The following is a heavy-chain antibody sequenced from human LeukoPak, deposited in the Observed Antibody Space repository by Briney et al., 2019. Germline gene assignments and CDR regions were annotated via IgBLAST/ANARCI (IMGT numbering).Heavy chain of an antibody. CDR1: GFSFSDYY. D-gene: IGHD5-18*01. CDR3: ARLYGGYSFDAFDI. V-gene: IGHV3-11*04. Sequence: GGSLRLSCTASGFSFSDYYMSWIRQAPGKGLQWISYISGSGSTIYYADSVKGRFTISRDNARNSLYLQMNSLRAEDTAVYYCARLYGGYSFDAFDIWGPGTMVTASS. CDR2: ISGSGSTI. J-gene: IGHJ3*02.